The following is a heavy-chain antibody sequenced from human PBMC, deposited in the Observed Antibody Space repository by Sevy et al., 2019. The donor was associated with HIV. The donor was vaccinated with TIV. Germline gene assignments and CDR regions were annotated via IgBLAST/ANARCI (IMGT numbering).Heavy chain of an antibody. V-gene: IGHV4-39*01. CDR2: IYYSGST. CDR3: ARWHYYDSSGYYPSDAFDI. CDR1: GGSISSSSYY. D-gene: IGHD3-22*01. J-gene: IGHJ3*02. Sequence: SETLSLTCTVSGGSISSSSYYWGWIRQPPGKGLEWIGSIYYSGSTYYNPSLKSRVTISVDTSKNQFSLKLSSVTAADTAVYYCARWHYYDSSGYYPSDAFDIWGQWTMVTVSS.